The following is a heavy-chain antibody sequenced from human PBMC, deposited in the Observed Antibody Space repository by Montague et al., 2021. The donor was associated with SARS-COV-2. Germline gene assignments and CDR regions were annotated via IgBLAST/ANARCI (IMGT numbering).Heavy chain of an antibody. CDR3: ARSLDPSGTYYLPY. Sequence: SETLSLTCSVSGVAIGRHNSGWLRYPPRKGLEFVWHIHYSRSNTYSPSFKSRVTISIGTPKNQFSLKLSSVAAADTAVYYCARSLDPSGTYYLPYWGQGTLVTVSS. CDR1: GVAIGRHN. V-gene: IGHV4-59*11. J-gene: IGHJ4*02. CDR2: IHYSRSN. D-gene: IGHD3-10*01.